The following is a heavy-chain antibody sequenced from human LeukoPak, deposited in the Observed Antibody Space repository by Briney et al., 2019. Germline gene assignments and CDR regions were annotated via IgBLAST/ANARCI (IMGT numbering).Heavy chain of an antibody. CDR3: ARHRSRMVRGGDWFDP. Sequence: ASVKVSCKTSGFTFNSYGISWVGQAPGQGLEWMGWISAYNGNTNYAHKLQGRVTMTTDTSTSTAYMELRSLRSDDTAVYYCARHRSRMVRGGDWFDPWGQGTLVTVSS. V-gene: IGHV1-18*01. CDR1: GFTFNSYG. CDR2: ISAYNGNT. J-gene: IGHJ5*02. D-gene: IGHD3-10*01.